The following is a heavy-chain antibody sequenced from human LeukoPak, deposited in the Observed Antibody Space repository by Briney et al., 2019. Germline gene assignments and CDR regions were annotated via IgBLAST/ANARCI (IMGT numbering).Heavy chain of an antibody. D-gene: IGHD6-13*01. Sequence: ASVKVSCKASGYTFTGYYMHWVRQAPGQGLEWMGWINPNSGGTNYAQKFQGRVTMTRDTSISTAYMELSRLRSDDTAVYYCARENGAAAGLDNWGQGTLVTVSS. CDR2: INPNSGGT. CDR1: GYTFTGYY. V-gene: IGHV1-2*02. CDR3: ARENGAAAGLDN. J-gene: IGHJ4*02.